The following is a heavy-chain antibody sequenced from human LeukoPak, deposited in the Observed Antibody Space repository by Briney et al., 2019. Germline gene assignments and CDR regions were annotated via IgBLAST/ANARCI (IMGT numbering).Heavy chain of an antibody. CDR1: GFTFSSYE. V-gene: IGHV3-23*01. CDR2: ISPTGGAT. Sequence: RPGGSLRLSCAASGFTFSSYEMSWVRQAPGKGLEWVSGISPTGGATYYADSVKGRFTISRDNSKNTLFLQMNSLRAEDTAVYYCAKAGPYYFDYWGQGTLVTVSS. J-gene: IGHJ4*02. CDR3: AKAGPYYFDY.